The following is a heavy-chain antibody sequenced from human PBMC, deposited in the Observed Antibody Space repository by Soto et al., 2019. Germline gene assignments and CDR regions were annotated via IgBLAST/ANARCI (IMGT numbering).Heavy chain of an antibody. D-gene: IGHD3-3*02. V-gene: IGHV4-39*01. Sequence: QLQLQESGPGLVKPSETLSLTCTVSGGSISSSSHYWGRIRQPTGKGLEWIGSIYYSGSTYYNPSLKSRVTISVDTSKNQFSLKLSSVTAADTAVFYCASPKIAFYNWFDPWGQGTLVTVSS. CDR3: ASPKIAFYNWFDP. CDR1: GGSISSSSHY. J-gene: IGHJ5*02. CDR2: IYYSGST.